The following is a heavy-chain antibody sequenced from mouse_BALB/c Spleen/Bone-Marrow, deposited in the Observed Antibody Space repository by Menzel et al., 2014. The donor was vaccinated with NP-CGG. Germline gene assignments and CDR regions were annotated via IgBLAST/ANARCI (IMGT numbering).Heavy chain of an antibody. D-gene: IGHD1-1*01. Sequence: LVKTGASVKISCKASDYSFTDYYMHWVKQTHGKSLEWIGYISCYNGATSYNQKFKGKATFTVDTSSXTSYIQFIILTSVYSAVYYCARSEGIYYYGSIYALDYWGQRTSVTVSS. CDR1: DYSFTDYY. J-gene: IGHJ4*01. V-gene: IGHV1S34*01. CDR3: ARSEGIYYYGSIYALDY. CDR2: ISCYNGAT.